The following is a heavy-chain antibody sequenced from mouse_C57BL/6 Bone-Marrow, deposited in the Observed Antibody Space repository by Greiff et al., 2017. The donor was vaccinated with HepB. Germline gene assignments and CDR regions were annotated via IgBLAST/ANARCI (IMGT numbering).Heavy chain of an antibody. CDR2: ISSGSSTI. V-gene: IGHV5-17*01. CDR3: ARRVWLRRGYFDY. CDR1: GFTFSDYG. Sequence: EVQLVESGGGLVKPGGSLKLSCAASGFTFSDYGMHWVRQAPEKGLEWVAYISSGSSTIYYADTVKGRFTISRDNAKNTLFLQMTSLRSEDTAMYYCARRVWLRRGYFDYWGQGTTLTVSS. D-gene: IGHD2-2*01. J-gene: IGHJ2*01.